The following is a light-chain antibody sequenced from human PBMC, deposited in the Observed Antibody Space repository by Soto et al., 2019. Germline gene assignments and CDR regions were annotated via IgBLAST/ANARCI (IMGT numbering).Light chain of an antibody. CDR3: ATWDDTLNGRV. Sequence: QSVLTQPPSASGTPGQRVTISCSGSSSNIGSNSVNWYHQVAGTAPKLLIHSDNQRPSGVPDRFSGSKSGTSAFLAISGLQSGDEADYYCATWDDTLNGRVFGGGTKVTVL. CDR2: SDN. V-gene: IGLV1-44*01. J-gene: IGLJ3*02. CDR1: SSNIGSNS.